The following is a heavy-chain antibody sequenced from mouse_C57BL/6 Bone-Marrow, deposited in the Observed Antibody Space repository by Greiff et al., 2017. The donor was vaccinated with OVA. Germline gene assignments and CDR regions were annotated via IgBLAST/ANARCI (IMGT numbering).Heavy chain of an antibody. D-gene: IGHD1-1*01. CDR3: AYPYYYGSSDGYCGG. CDR1: GFNIKDYY. V-gene: IGHV14-2*01. Sequence: EVKLQESGAELVKPGASVKLSCTASGFNIKDYYMHWVKQRTEQGLEWIGRIDPEDGETKYAPKFQGKATITADTSSNTAYLQLSSLTSEDTAVYYGAYPYYYGSSDGYCGGWGTGTTVTVSS. J-gene: IGHJ1*03. CDR2: IDPEDGET.